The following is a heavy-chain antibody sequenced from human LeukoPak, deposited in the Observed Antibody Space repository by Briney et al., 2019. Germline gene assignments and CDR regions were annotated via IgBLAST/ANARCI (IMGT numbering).Heavy chain of an antibody. CDR2: IYYAVAT. D-gene: IGHD3-10*01. J-gene: IGHJ3*02. CDR1: GASVSSGSYY. Sequence: PSETLSLTCTVSGASVSSGSYYLSWIRQPPGKGLECIGYIYYAVATNYNPSLKTRVSISIDTSKSQFSLKLNSVTAADTAVYYCAREEWYGSGSYYQRAFDIWGQGTMVTVSS. CDR3: AREEWYGSGSYYQRAFDI. V-gene: IGHV4-61*01.